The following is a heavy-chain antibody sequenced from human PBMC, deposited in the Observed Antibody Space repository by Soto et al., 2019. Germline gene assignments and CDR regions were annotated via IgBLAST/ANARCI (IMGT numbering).Heavy chain of an antibody. V-gene: IGHV2-70*01. D-gene: IGHD3-10*01. CDR3: ARGSITMVRGVIDWFDP. J-gene: IGHJ5*02. CDR1: GFSLSTSGMC. Sequence: GSGPTLVNPTQTLTLTCTFSGFSLSTSGMCVSWIRQPPGKAPEWLALIDWDDDKYYSTSLKTRLTISKDTSKNQVVLTMTNMDPVDTATYYCARGSITMVRGVIDWFDPWGQGTLVTVSS. CDR2: IDWDDDK.